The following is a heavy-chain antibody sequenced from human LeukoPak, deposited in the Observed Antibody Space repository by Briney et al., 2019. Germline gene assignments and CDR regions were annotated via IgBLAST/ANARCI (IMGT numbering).Heavy chain of an antibody. J-gene: IGHJ6*02. D-gene: IGHD1-14*01. CDR3: ARQVGTFYYYYGMDV. V-gene: IGHV4-59*08. CDR2: VYYSGST. Sequence: SETLSLTCSVSGGSISSYYWSWIRQPPGKGLEWIGYVYYSGSTNYNPSLKSRVTISVDTSKNQLSLKLSSVTTADTAVYYCARQVGTFYYYYGMDVWGQGTTVTVSS. CDR1: GGSISSYY.